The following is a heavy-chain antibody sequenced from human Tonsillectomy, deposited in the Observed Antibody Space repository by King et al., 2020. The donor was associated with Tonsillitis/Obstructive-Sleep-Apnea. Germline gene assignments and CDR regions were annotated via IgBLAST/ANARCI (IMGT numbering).Heavy chain of an antibody. D-gene: IGHD3-22*01. Sequence: QLQESGPGLVKPSETLSLTCTVSGDSITSDYWSWIRQPPGKGLEWIGYMYHSGTINYNPSLRSRVTLSVDTSKNQFSLKLNSVSAADTAVYYCARTSYDKEIFDIWGHGTMVTVSS. V-gene: IGHV4-59*01. J-gene: IGHJ3*02. CDR3: ARTSYDKEIFDI. CDR2: MYHSGTI. CDR1: GDSITSDY.